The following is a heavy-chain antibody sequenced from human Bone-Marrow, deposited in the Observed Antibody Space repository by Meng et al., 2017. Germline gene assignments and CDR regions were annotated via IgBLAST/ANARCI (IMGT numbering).Heavy chain of an antibody. V-gene: IGHV1-2*06. D-gene: IGHD3-22*01. Sequence: VPLGQPGPGLKKPGADCKLPGQPSGYTFAAKWIHRLRQAPGQGLEWMGRIDPNNDHTQYAQNFQGRVTMTSDTSISTVYMELRSLRSDDTAVYYCARDPHYYDSSGYFPFDYWGQGTLVTVSS. J-gene: IGHJ4*02. CDR2: IDPNNDHT. CDR3: ARDPHYYDSSGYFPFDY. CDR1: GYTFAAKW.